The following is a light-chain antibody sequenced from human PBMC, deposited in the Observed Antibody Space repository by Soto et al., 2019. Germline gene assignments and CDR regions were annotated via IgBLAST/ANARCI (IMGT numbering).Light chain of an antibody. CDR1: QSLSGW. CDR3: QHYNGNPYT. CDR2: DAS. J-gene: IGKJ2*01. Sequence: DIQMTQSPSTLSASVGDRVTISCRASQSLSGWLAWYQQKPGKAPKLLIYDASRLESGVPSRFSGSGSGTEFTLTIRSLQPDDFASYYCQHYNGNPYTVGQGTKLEIK. V-gene: IGKV1-5*01.